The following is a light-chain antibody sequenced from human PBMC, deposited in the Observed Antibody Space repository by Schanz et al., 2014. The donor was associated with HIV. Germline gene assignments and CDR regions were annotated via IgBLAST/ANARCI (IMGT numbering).Light chain of an antibody. J-gene: IGKJ2*01. CDR1: QSVSSSY. CDR3: QQYYGYSSYT. Sequence: EIVLTQSPGTLSLSPGERATLSCRASQSVSSSYLAWYQQKPGQAPRLLIYGASTRATGIPARFSGSGSGTEFTLTISSLQSEDFATYYCQQYYGYSSYTFGQGTTLEIK. V-gene: IGKV3-20*01. CDR2: GAS.